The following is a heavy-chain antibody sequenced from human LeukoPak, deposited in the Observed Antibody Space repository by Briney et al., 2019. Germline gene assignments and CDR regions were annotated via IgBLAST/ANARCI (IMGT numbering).Heavy chain of an antibody. V-gene: IGHV3-7*01. CDR2: IKQDRSEK. CDR3: ARDRYDFWSGYYKGRWFDP. CDR1: GFTFSSYW. J-gene: IGHJ5*02. D-gene: IGHD3-3*01. Sequence: GGSLRLSCAASGFTFSSYWMSWVRQAPGKGLEWVANIKQDRSEKYYVDSVKGRFTISRDNAKNSLYLQMNSLRAEDTAVYYCARDRYDFWSGYYKGRWFDPWGQGTLVTVSS.